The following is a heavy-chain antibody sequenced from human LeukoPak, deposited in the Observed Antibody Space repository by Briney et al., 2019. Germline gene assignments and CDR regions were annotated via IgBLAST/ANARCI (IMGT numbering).Heavy chain of an antibody. J-gene: IGHJ2*01. Sequence: PGRSLRLSCAASGFTFDDYAMHWVRQAPGKGLEWVSGISWNSGSIGYADSVKGRFTISRDNAKNSLYLQMNSLRAEDTALYYCAKDVAAAGTDWYFDLWGRGTLVTVSS. CDR2: ISWNSGSI. D-gene: IGHD6-13*01. CDR3: AKDVAAAGTDWYFDL. V-gene: IGHV3-9*01. CDR1: GFTFDDYA.